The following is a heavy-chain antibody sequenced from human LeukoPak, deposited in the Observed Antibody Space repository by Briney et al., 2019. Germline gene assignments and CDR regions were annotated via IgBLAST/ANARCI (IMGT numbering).Heavy chain of an antibody. V-gene: IGHV4-34*01. CDR2: INHSGST. J-gene: IGHJ5*02. CDR3: ARGRSIAARSPFDP. CDR1: GGSFSGYY. D-gene: IGHD6-6*01. Sequence: PSETLSLTCAVYGGSFSGYYWSWIRQSPGKGLEWIGEINHSGSTNYNPSLKSRVTISVDTSKNQFSLKLSSVTAADTAVYYCARGRSIAARSPFDPWGQGTLVTVSS.